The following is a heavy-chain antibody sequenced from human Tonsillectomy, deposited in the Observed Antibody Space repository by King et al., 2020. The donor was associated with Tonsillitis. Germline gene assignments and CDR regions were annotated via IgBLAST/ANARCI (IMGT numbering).Heavy chain of an antibody. D-gene: IGHD2-2*01. CDR3: ARLLVVPTPHVLYYYYGMDV. V-gene: IGHV3-11*01. J-gene: IGHJ6*02. Sequence: QLVQSGGGLVKPGGSLRLSCAASGFTFSDYYMSWIRQAPGKGLEWVSYISSSGSTIYYADSVKGRFTISRDNAKNSLYLQMNSLRAEDTAVYYCARLLVVPTPHVLYYYYGMDVWGQGTTVTVSS. CDR2: ISSSGSTI. CDR1: GFTFSDYY.